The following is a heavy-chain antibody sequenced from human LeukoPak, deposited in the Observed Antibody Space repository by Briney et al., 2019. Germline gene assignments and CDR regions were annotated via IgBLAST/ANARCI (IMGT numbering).Heavy chain of an antibody. D-gene: IGHD1-26*01. Sequence: GGSLRLSCAASGFTFSSYEMNWVRQAPGKGLEWVSYISSSGSTIYYVDSVKGRFTISRDNAKNPLYLQMNSLRAEDTAVYYCARDSGRREDYWGQGTLVTVSS. V-gene: IGHV3-48*03. CDR2: ISSSGSTI. J-gene: IGHJ4*02. CDR1: GFTFSSYE. CDR3: ARDSGRREDY.